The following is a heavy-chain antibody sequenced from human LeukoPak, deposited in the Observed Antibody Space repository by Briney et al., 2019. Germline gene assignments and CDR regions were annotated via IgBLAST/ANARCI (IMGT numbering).Heavy chain of an antibody. Sequence: GGSLRLSCAASGFTFSSYAMSWVRQAPGKGLEWVSAISGSGGSTYYADSVKGRFTISRDNSKNTLYLQMNSLRAEDTAVYYCEKDLGGSGDYRPYWGQGSVVTVSS. D-gene: IGHD2-21*02. CDR2: ISGSGGST. V-gene: IGHV3-23*01. J-gene: IGHJ4*02. CDR3: EKDLGGSGDYRPY. CDR1: GFTFSSYA.